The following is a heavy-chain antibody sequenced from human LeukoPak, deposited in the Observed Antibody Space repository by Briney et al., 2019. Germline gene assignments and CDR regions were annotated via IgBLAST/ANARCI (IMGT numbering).Heavy chain of an antibody. CDR2: IIPIFGTA. V-gene: IGHV1-69*13. CDR1: GGTFSSYA. CDR3: ARDFFEAVAGTFDWFDH. J-gene: IGHJ5*02. Sequence: SVKVSCKASGGTFSSYAISWVRQAPGQGLEWMGGIIPIFGTANYAQKFQGRVTITADESTSTAYMELSSLKSEDTAVYYCARDFFEAVAGTFDWFDHWGQGTLVTVSS. D-gene: IGHD6-19*01.